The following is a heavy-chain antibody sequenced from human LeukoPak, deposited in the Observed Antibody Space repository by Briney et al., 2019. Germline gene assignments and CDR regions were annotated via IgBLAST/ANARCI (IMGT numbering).Heavy chain of an antibody. D-gene: IGHD2-21*02. J-gene: IGHJ4*02. Sequence: PSETLSLTCAVYGGSFSGYYWSWIRQSPGKGLVWIGEINHSGSTNYNPCVKSRVTISVHSSKNQFSLKLTSVTAADTAVYYCARQNFVVVTAIRIFDYWGQGTLVTVSS. V-gene: IGHV4-34*01. CDR3: ARQNFVVVTAIRIFDY. CDR1: GGSFSGYY. CDR2: INHSGST.